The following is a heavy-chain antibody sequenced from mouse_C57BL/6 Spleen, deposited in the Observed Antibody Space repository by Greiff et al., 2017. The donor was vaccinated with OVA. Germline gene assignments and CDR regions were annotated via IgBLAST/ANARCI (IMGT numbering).Heavy chain of an antibody. V-gene: IGHV8-8*01. Sequence: QVTLKESGPGILQPSQTLSLTCSFSGFSLSTFGMGVGWIRQPSGKGLEWLAHIWWDDYKSSNPALKSRLTIAKDTSKNQGVLKIANVDTADTATYYCARIEKDYGSSLNVWGTGTTVTVSS. CDR1: GFSLSTFGMG. CDR3: ARIEKDYGSSLNV. J-gene: IGHJ1*03. D-gene: IGHD1-1*01. CDR2: IWWDDYK.